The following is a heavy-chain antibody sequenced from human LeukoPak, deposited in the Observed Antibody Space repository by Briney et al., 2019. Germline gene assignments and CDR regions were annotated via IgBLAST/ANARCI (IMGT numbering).Heavy chain of an antibody. CDR2: ISGSGGST. J-gene: IGHJ3*02. D-gene: IGHD2-2*01. CDR3: AKSQYQLLSFDAFDI. CDR1: GFTFSSYA. Sequence: GGSLRLSCAASGFTFSSYAMSWVRQAPGKGLEWVSAISGSGGSTYNADSVKGRFTISRDNSKNTLYLQMNSLRAEDTAVYYCAKSQYQLLSFDAFDIWGQGTMVTVSS. V-gene: IGHV3-23*01.